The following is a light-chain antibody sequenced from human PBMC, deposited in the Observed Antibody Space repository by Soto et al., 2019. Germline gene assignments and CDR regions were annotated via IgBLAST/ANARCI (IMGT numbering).Light chain of an antibody. CDR1: QSVSSN. CDR2: GAS. CDR3: QQNNNWQFT. V-gene: IGKV3-15*01. Sequence: EKVMTQSPATLSVSPGERATLSCRASQSVSSNLAWYQQKPGQAPRLLIYGASTRATVIPARFSGSGSGTEFTLTISSLQSEDFAVYYCQQNNNWQFTFGGGTKVEIK. J-gene: IGKJ4*01.